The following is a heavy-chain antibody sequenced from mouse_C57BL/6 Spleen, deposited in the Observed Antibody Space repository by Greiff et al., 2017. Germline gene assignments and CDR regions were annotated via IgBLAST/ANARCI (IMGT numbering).Heavy chain of an antibody. CDR3: ARFYDYYFDY. J-gene: IGHJ2*01. Sequence: QVQLQQSGPELVKPGASVKISCKASGYAFSSSWMTWVKQRPGKGLEWIGRIYPGDGDTNYNGKFKGKATLTADKSSSTAYMQLSSLTSEDSAVYFCARFYDYYFDYWGQGTTLTVSS. CDR2: IYPGDGDT. V-gene: IGHV1-82*01. D-gene: IGHD2-4*01. CDR1: GYAFSSSW.